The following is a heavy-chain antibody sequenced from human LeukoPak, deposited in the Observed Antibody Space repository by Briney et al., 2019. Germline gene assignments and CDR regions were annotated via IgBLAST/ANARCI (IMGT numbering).Heavy chain of an antibody. D-gene: IGHD3-10*01. Sequence: SETLSLTCTVSGGSISSSSYYWGWIRQPPGKGLEWIGSIYYSGSTYYNPSLKSRVTISVDTSKNQFSLKLSSVTAADTAVYYCARGEWVYYYGSGTSPPHFDYWGQGTLVTVSS. CDR2: IYYSGST. J-gene: IGHJ4*02. V-gene: IGHV4-39*01. CDR3: ARGEWVYYYGSGTSPPHFDY. CDR1: GGSISSSSYY.